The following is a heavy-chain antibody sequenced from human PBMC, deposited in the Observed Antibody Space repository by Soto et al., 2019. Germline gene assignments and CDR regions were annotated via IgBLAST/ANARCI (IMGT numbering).Heavy chain of an antibody. V-gene: IGHV4-4*02. CDR3: ARDGFDTSGYYYSY. J-gene: IGHJ4*02. Sequence: SETLSLTCAVSGGSITSNWWTWVRQPPGKGLEWIGDIYHTGSTNYSPSLKSRVTISVDKSKNHFSLKLNSVTAADTAVYYCARDGFDTSGYYYSYGGRGAQVTVSS. D-gene: IGHD3-22*01. CDR2: IYHTGST. CDR1: GGSITSNW.